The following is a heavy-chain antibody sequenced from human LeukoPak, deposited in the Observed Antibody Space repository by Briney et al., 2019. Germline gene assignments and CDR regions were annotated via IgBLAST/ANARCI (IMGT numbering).Heavy chain of an antibody. J-gene: IGHJ6*03. D-gene: IGHD3-22*01. CDR1: DGAISNFY. CDR3: ARGSQWFYYYMDV. Sequence: SETLSLTFTVSDGAISNFYWSWVRQPAGMGLEWIGRIYSSGSTNYNPSLKSRVTMSVDTSKNQFSLKLTSVTAADTAVYYCARGSQWFYYYMDVWGKGTTVTVSS. V-gene: IGHV4-4*07. CDR2: IYSSGST.